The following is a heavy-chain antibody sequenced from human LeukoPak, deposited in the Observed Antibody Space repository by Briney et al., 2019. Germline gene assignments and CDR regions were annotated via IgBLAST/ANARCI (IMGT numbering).Heavy chain of an antibody. CDR3: ARSVVPAARFDY. Sequence: GGSLRLSCAASGFTVSSDYMSWVRQAPGKGLEWVSVIYTNGRTYSADSVKGRFIISRDNSKNTLYLQINSLKAEDTAVYYCARSVVPAARFDYWGQGILVTVSS. V-gene: IGHV3-53*01. CDR1: GFTVSSDY. J-gene: IGHJ4*02. D-gene: IGHD2-2*01. CDR2: IYTNGRT.